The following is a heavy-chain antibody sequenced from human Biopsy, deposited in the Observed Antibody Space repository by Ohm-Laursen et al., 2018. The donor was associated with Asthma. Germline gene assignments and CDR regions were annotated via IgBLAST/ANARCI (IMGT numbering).Heavy chain of an antibody. V-gene: IGHV1-69*13. J-gene: IGHJ4*02. CDR3: ARKAGSCISRTCYSLDF. CDR1: GGTFNTYA. CDR2: INSVSGTT. Sequence: GASVKVSCKSLGGTFNTYAIGWVRQAPGQGLEWMGGINSVSGTTTYPQKFQDRVTITADDSTSTVYMELSSLRPEDTAVYYCARKAGSCISRTCYSLDFWGQGTLVTVSS. D-gene: IGHD2-2*01.